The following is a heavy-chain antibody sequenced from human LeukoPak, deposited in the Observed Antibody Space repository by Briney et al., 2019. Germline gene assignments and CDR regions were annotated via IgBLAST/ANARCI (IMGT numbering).Heavy chain of an antibody. CDR2: ISTYSGNT. V-gene: IGHV1-18*01. D-gene: IGHD6-19*01. Sequence: ASVKVSCKASGYTFTTYGISWVRQAPGQGLEWMGWISTYSGNTNYAQKLQGRVTLTTDTYTSTAYMELRSLRSDDTAVYYCARDRRSGWYLYYFDYWGQGTLVTVSS. CDR1: GYTFTTYG. J-gene: IGHJ4*02. CDR3: ARDRRSGWYLYYFDY.